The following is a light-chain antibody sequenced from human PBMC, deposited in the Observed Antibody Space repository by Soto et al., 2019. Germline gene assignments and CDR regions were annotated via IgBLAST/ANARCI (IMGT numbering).Light chain of an antibody. CDR3: YSAADNNGAV. CDR1: VLAKKY. Sequence: SYELTQPSSVSVSPGQTARITCSGDVLAKKYARWFQQKPGQAPVLVIYKDNERPSGIPERFSGSSSGTTVTLTISGAQVEDEADYYCYSAADNNGAVFGGGTKLTVL. CDR2: KDN. V-gene: IGLV3-27*01. J-gene: IGLJ3*02.